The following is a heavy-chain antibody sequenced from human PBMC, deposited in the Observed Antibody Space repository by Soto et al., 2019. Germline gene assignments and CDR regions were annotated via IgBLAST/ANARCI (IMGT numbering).Heavy chain of an antibody. V-gene: IGHV4-4*02. CDR2: IYHGGST. CDR1: GGSIKTSNW. Sequence: QVHLQESGPGLVKPSGTLSLTCGISGGSIKTSNWWSWVRQPPGKELEWIGEIYHGGSTNYNPSLKYRLTLSVDKSKNQFSLNLTSVTAADTAVYYYARGGLNSAAFDIWGQGTMVTVSS. CDR3: ARGGLNSAAFDI. D-gene: IGHD1-20*01. J-gene: IGHJ3*02.